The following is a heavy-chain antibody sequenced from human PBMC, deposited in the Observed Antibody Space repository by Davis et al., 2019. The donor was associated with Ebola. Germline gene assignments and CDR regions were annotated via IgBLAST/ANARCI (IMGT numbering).Heavy chain of an antibody. Sequence: GGSLRLSCAASGFTFSSYGMSWVRQAPGKGLEWVSAISGSGGSTYYADSVKGRFTISRDDSKNTAYLQMNSLKTEDTAVYYCSRATIGSDYWGQGTLVTVSS. CDR1: GFTFSSYG. D-gene: IGHD5-12*01. V-gene: IGHV3-23*01. CDR2: ISGSGGST. J-gene: IGHJ4*02. CDR3: SRATIGSDY.